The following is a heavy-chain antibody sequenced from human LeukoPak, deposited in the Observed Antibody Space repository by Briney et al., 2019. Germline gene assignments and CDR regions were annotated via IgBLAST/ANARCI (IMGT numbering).Heavy chain of an antibody. CDR1: GGSISSYY. J-gene: IGHJ6*02. D-gene: IGHD1-1*01. CDR3: ARVFVQLERPAYYYYYGVDV. Sequence: SETLSLTCTVSGGSISSYYWSWIRQPPGKGLEWIGYIYYSGSTNYNPSLKSRVTISVDTSKNQFSLKLSSVTAADTAVHYCARVFVQLERPAYYYYYGVDVWGQGTTVTVSS. V-gene: IGHV4-59*01. CDR2: IYYSGST.